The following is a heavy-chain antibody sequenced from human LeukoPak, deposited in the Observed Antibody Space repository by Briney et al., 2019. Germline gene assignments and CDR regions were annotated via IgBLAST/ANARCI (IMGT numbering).Heavy chain of an antibody. CDR3: AREGTGEVDY. D-gene: IGHD7-27*01. V-gene: IGHV3-48*01. J-gene: IGHJ4*02. CDR1: GFTFSSYS. CDR2: ISSSSSTI. Sequence: GGSQRLSCAASGFTFSSYSMNWVRQAPGKGLEWVSYISSSSSTIYYADSVKGRSTISRDNAKNSLYLQMNSLRAEDTAVYYCAREGTGEVDYWGQGTLVTVSS.